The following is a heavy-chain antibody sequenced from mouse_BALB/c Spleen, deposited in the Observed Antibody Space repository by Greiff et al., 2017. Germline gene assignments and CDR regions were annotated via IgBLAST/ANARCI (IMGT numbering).Heavy chain of an antibody. V-gene: IGHV1-54*01. CDR2: INPGSGGT. CDR3: ARSYRYGDAY. D-gene: IGHD2-14*01. CDR1: GYAFTNYL. J-gene: IGHJ3*01. Sequence: QVQLKESGAELVRPGTSVKVSCKASGYAFTNYLIEWVKQRPGQGLEWIGVINPGSGGTNYNEKFKGKATLTADKSSSTAYMQLSSLTSDDSAVYFCARSYRYGDAYWGQGTLVTVSA.